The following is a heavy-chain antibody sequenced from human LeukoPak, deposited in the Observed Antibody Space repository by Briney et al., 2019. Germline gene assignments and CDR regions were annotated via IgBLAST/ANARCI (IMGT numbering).Heavy chain of an antibody. CDR2: IRSKANSYAT. J-gene: IGHJ6*02. CDR1: GFTFSGSA. V-gene: IGHV3-73*01. Sequence: GGSLRLSCAASGFTFSGSATHWVRQASGKGLEWVGRIRSKANSYATAYAASVKGRFTISRDDSKNTAYLQMNSLKTEDTAVYYCTSGSAYYYDSSGYYYMGYYYYGMDVWGQGTTVTVSS. CDR3: TSGSAYYYDSSGYYYMGYYYYGMDV. D-gene: IGHD3-22*01.